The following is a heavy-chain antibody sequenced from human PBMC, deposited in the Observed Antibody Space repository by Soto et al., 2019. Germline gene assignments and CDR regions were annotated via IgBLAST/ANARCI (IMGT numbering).Heavy chain of an antibody. CDR3: GKDPNGDYIGAFDI. D-gene: IGHD4-17*01. CDR1: GFTFSNYA. CDR2: IGSSGGTT. V-gene: IGHV3-23*01. Sequence: GGSLRLSCAASGFTFSNYAMSWVRQAPWKGLEWVSGIGSSGGTTHLADSVKGRFTISRDNSKNTLYLQMNSLRVEDTAVYYCGKDPNGDYIGAFDIWGQGTMVTVSS. J-gene: IGHJ3*02.